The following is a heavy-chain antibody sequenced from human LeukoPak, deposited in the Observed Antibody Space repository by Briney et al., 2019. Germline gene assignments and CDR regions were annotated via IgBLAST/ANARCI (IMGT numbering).Heavy chain of an antibody. V-gene: IGHV4-59*11. Sequence: SETLSLTCTVSGGSISSHYWSWIRQPPGEGLEWIGYIYYSGSSNYNPALKSRVTISVDTSKNQFSLKLSSVTAADTAVYYCARVYYYDSSGLHFDYWGQGTLVTVSS. D-gene: IGHD3-22*01. CDR1: GGSISSHY. J-gene: IGHJ4*02. CDR2: IYYSGSS. CDR3: ARVYYYDSSGLHFDY.